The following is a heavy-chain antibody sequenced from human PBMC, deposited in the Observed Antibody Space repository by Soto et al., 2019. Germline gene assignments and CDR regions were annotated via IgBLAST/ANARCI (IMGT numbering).Heavy chain of an antibody. CDR3: ARVRGGGREYFFDY. CDR1: GYTFTRYN. Sequence: SVKVSCKASGYTFTRYNVHWVRQAPGQGLEWMAIINPSGGTTYYVQKFEGRVTLTTDTSTSTVYMELSSLRSDDTAVYYCARVRGGGREYFFDYWGQGTLVTVYS. J-gene: IGHJ4*02. CDR2: INPSGGTT. V-gene: IGHV1-46*01. D-gene: IGHD2-15*01.